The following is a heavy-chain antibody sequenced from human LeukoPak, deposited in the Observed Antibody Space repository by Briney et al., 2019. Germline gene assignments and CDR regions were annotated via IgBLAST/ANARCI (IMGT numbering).Heavy chain of an antibody. Sequence: ASVKVSCKASGYTFSNYAMHWVRQAPGQRLEWMGWINAGNGNTKYSRKFQDRVTNTRDTSASTAYMELSSLRSEDTAIYYCATRGVKVSNAFDIWGQGTMVTVSS. V-gene: IGHV1-3*01. J-gene: IGHJ3*02. CDR2: INAGNGNT. D-gene: IGHD3-10*01. CDR3: ATRGVKVSNAFDI. CDR1: GYTFSNYA.